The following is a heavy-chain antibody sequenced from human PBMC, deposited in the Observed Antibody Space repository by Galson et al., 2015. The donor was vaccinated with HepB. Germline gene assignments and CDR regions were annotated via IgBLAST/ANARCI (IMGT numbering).Heavy chain of an antibody. CDR2: IYPGDSDT. J-gene: IGHJ2*01. CDR1: GYSFTSYW. D-gene: IGHD3-10*01. CDR3: ARQVGSSARWNWYFDL. Sequence: QSGAEVKKPGESLKISCKGSGYSFTSYWIGWVRQMPGKGLEWMGIIYPGDSDTRYSPSFQGQVTISADKSISTAYLQWSSLKASDTAVYYCARQVGSSARWNWYFDLWGRGTLVTVSS. V-gene: IGHV5-51*01.